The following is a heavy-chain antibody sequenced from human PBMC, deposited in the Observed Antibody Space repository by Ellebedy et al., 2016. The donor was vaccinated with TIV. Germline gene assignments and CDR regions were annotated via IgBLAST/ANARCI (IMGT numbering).Heavy chain of an antibody. J-gene: IGHJ6*02. CDR3: ARLAAGLYYYYYGMDV. Sequence: GESLKISCKGSRYSFTSYWIGWVRQMPGKGLEWMGIIYPGDSDTRYSPSFQGQVTISADKSISTAYLPWSSLKASDTAMYYCARLAAGLYYYYYGMDVWGQGTAVTVSS. V-gene: IGHV5-51*01. D-gene: IGHD6-19*01. CDR1: RYSFTSYW. CDR2: IYPGDSDT.